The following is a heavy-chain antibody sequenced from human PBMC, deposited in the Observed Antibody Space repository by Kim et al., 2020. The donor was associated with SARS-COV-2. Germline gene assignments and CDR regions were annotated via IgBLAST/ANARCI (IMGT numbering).Heavy chain of an antibody. Sequence: SETLSLTCAVSGGSISSSNWWSWVRQPPGKGLEWIGEIYHSGSTNYNPSLKSRVTISVDKSKNQFSLKLSSVTAADTAVYYCARTDPGELLRDHYFDYWGQGTLVTVSS. J-gene: IGHJ4*02. CDR3: ARTDPGELLRDHYFDY. D-gene: IGHD3-10*01. CDR2: IYHSGST. CDR1: GGSISSSNW. V-gene: IGHV4-4*02.